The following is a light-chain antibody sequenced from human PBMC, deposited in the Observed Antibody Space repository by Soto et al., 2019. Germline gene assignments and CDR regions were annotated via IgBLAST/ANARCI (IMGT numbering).Light chain of an antibody. CDR2: YDS. CDR3: QVWDSSSDHPGVV. V-gene: IGLV3-21*02. CDR1: NIGSKS. J-gene: IGLJ2*01. Sequence: SYELTQPPSVSVAPGQTARITCGGNNIGSKSVHWYQQKPGQAPVLVVYYDSDRPSGIPERFSGSNSGNTATLTISRVEAGDEADYYCQVWDSSSDHPGVVFGGGTQLTVL.